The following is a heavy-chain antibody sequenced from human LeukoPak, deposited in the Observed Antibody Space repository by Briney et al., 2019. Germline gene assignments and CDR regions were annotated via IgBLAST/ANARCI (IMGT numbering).Heavy chain of an antibody. D-gene: IGHD1-26*01. V-gene: IGHV3-30-3*01. CDR2: ISYDGSNE. CDR1: GFTFSNYA. Sequence: GGSLRLSCAASGFTFSNYAIHWVPQAPGKGLEWVAVISYDGSNEYYADSVKGRFTISRDNSKNTLYLQMNSLRAEDTAVYYCARGSGSFSGGFDYWGQGTLVTVSS. J-gene: IGHJ4*02. CDR3: ARGSGSFSGGFDY.